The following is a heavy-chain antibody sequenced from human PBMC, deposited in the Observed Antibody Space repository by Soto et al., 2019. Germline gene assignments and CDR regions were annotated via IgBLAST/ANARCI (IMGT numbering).Heavy chain of an antibody. Sequence: SGPTLVNPTQTLTLTCTFSGVSLSTSGMCVSWIRQPPGKALEWLARIDWDDDKYYSTSLKTRLTISKDTSKNQVVLTMTNMDPVDTATYYCARMSSSGWYDAFDIWGQGTMVTVSS. CDR3: ARMSSSGWYDAFDI. CDR1: GVSLSTSGMC. CDR2: IDWDDDK. V-gene: IGHV2-70*11. D-gene: IGHD6-19*01. J-gene: IGHJ3*02.